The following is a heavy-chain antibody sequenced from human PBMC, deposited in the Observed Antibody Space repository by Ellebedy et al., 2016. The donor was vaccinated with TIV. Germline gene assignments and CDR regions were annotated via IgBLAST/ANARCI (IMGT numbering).Heavy chain of an antibody. CDR2: IDPNSGTT. Sequence: AASVKVSCKASGGTFSSYAINWVRQAPGQRPEWMGWIDPNSGTTNYAQKFQGRVTMTRDTSISTAYMELRRLRSDDTAVYYCAREDFDILTAYSNAFDMWGQGTMVTVSS. CDR3: AREDFDILTAYSNAFDM. CDR1: GGTFSSYA. J-gene: IGHJ3*02. D-gene: IGHD3-9*01. V-gene: IGHV1-2*02.